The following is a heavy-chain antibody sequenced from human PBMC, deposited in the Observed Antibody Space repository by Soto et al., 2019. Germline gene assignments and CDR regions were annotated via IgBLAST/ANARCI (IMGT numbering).Heavy chain of an antibody. CDR2: ISGSGGGT. Sequence: GGSLRLSCAASGFTFSSYAMSWVRQAPGKGLEWVSTISGSGGGTYYADSMKGRSTISRDNSKNTLYLQMYSLRVEDTAVYYCARESDHWGQGTLVTVSS. CDR1: GFTFSSYA. J-gene: IGHJ4*02. CDR3: ARESDH. V-gene: IGHV3-23*01.